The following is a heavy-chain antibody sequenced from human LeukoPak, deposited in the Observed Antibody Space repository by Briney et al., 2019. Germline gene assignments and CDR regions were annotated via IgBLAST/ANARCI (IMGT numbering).Heavy chain of an antibody. CDR2: IYTSGST. V-gene: IGHV4-4*07. D-gene: IGHD2-2*01. J-gene: IGHJ6*02. CDR1: GGSISSYY. Sequence: KTSETLSLTCPVSGGSISSYYWSWIRQPAGKGLEWIGRIYTSGSTNYNPSLKSRVTMSVDTSKNQFSLKLSSVTAADTAVYYCARAYCSSTSSKSSGLCYYYYGMDVWGQGTTVTVSS. CDR3: ARAYCSSTSSKSSGLCYYYYGMDV.